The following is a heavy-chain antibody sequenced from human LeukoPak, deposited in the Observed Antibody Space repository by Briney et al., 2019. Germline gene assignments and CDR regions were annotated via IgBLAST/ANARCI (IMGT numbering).Heavy chain of an antibody. CDR1: GFTFSSYS. CDR2: ISSSSSYI. CDR3: AKEGRSLQTY. D-gene: IGHD5-24*01. Sequence: GGSLRLSCAASGFTFSSYSTNWVRQAPGKGLEWVSSISSSSSYIYYADSVKGRFTISRDNAKNSLYLQMNSLRVEDTAVYYCAKEGRSLQTYWGQGTLVTVSS. V-gene: IGHV3-21*04. J-gene: IGHJ4*02.